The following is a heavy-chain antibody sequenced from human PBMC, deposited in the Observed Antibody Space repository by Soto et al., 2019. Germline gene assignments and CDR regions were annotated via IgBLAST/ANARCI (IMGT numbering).Heavy chain of an antibody. V-gene: IGHV5-51*01. Sequence: PGESLKISCKGSGYGFTSYWIGWVRQMPGKGLEWMGIIYPGDSDTRYSPSFQGQVTISADKSISTAYLQWSSLKASDTAMYYCARLGSSSLGHYYMDVWGKGTTVTVSS. D-gene: IGHD6-6*01. CDR2: IYPGDSDT. CDR1: GYGFTSYW. CDR3: ARLGSSSLGHYYMDV. J-gene: IGHJ6*03.